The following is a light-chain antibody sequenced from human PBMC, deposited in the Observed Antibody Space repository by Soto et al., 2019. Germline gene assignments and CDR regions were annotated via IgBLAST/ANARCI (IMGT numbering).Light chain of an antibody. Sequence: DIQITQSPSSPSASVGDRVTVTCRASQSVTTYLHWYQQKAGEAPKLLIYAISNLQSGVSSRFSGSGSGTDFSLTINTLQPEDFATYYCQQGYSTPWTFGQETKVDIK. J-gene: IGKJ1*01. CDR2: AIS. V-gene: IGKV1-39*01. CDR1: QSVTTY. CDR3: QQGYSTPWT.